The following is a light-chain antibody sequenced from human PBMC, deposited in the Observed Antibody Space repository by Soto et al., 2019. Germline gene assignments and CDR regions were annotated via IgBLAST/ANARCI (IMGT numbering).Light chain of an antibody. CDR3: AQETHFPRT. J-gene: IGKJ1*01. CDR2: RVS. CDR1: RSLVHSDGNTY. Sequence: DIVMTQTPLSSPVTLGQPASISCRSSRSLVHSDGNTYLSWLQQRPGQPPRLLIYRVSNRFSGAPDRFSGSGTGTDFTPKISRVVVEDVGVYYCAQETHFPRTFGQGTKVEI. V-gene: IGKV2-24*01.